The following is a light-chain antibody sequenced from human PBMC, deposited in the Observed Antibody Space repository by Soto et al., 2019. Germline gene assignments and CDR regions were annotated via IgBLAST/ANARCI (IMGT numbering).Light chain of an antibody. J-gene: IGKJ4*01. Sequence: DIQMTQSPSSLSASVGDSVTITCRASQPITRYLNWYQQKAGKAPKLLIYATSSLESGVPSRFSGSGSGTDFTLTINSLQLEDLAIYYCQQSYSNPTFGGGTKVEIK. CDR1: QPITRY. CDR3: QQSYSNPT. CDR2: ATS. V-gene: IGKV1-39*01.